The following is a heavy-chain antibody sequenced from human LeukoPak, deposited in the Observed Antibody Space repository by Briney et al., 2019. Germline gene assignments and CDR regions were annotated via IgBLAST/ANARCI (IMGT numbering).Heavy chain of an antibody. Sequence: PGGSLRLSCAASGFTFSSYGMHWVRQAPGKGLEWVAFIRYDGSNKYYADSVKGRFTISRDNSKNTLYLQMNSLRAEDTAVYYCAREESIGSYQFLHDYWGQGTLVTVSS. D-gene: IGHD1-26*01. CDR3: AREESIGSYQFLHDY. J-gene: IGHJ4*02. V-gene: IGHV3-30*02. CDR2: IRYDGSNK. CDR1: GFTFSSYG.